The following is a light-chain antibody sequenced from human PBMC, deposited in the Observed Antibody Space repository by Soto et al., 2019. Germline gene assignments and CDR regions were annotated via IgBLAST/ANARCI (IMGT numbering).Light chain of an antibody. J-gene: IGLJ2*01. CDR2: EVS. CDR1: ISDVGGYTF. CDR3: SSYAGSNTVV. V-gene: IGLV2-8*01. Sequence: QSALTQPPSASGSPGQSVTISCTGSISDVGGYTFVSWYQQHPGKAPKVMIFEVSKRPSGVPDRFSGSKSGNTASLTVSGLQAEDEADYYCSSYAGSNTVVFGGGTKVTVL.